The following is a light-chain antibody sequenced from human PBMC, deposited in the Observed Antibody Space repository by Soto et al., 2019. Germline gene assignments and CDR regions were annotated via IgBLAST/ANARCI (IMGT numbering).Light chain of an antibody. J-gene: IGKJ1*01. CDR3: QQSADSWT. CDR1: QSLSNNY. Sequence: EILLTQSPGTLSLSAGERATLSCRASQSLSNNYLAWYQQRPGQAPMLLIYGASTRDTSIPDRFSGSGSGTDLTLNISRLEPEGFAMYYCQQSADSWTFGQGTQVEVK. CDR2: GAS. V-gene: IGKV3-20*01.